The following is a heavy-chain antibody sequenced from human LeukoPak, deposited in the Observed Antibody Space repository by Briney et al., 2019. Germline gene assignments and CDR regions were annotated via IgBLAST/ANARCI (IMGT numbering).Heavy chain of an antibody. CDR1: GGSISSYY. J-gene: IGHJ2*01. CDR3: RRRTSYDTLTGYIYWYFDL. CDR2: INYSGST. D-gene: IGHD3-9*01. V-gene: IGHV4-59*01. Sequence: SETLSLTCTVSGGSISSYYWSWIRQPPGKGLEWIGYINYSGSTDYNPSLKSRVTMSVDTSKNQFSLKLTSVTAADTAVYFCRRRTSYDTLTGYIYWYFDLWGRGTLVTVSS.